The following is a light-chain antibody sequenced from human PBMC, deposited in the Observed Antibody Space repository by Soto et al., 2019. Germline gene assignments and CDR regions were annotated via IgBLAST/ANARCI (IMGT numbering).Light chain of an antibody. CDR2: DTS. J-gene: IGKJ1*01. CDR3: QHRLNWPWT. Sequence: EIVLTQSPATLSLSPGEGVTLSCRASQSIGTYLAWYRQKPGQAPRLLIYDTSNRATGTPDRFRGSGSGTDFALTISRLEPEDFAVYYCQHRLNWPWTFGQGTKVEIK. V-gene: IGKV3-11*01. CDR1: QSIGTY.